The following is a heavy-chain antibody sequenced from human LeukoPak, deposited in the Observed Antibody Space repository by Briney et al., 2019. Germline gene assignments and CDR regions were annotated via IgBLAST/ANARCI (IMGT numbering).Heavy chain of an antibody. CDR3: ARGRITAAGYYYYYGMDV. D-gene: IGHD6-13*01. V-gene: IGHV4-34*01. J-gene: IGHJ6*02. Sequence: SETLSLTCAVYGASLNGHYWSWIRQPPGKGLEWIGEGSDVGGTKYNPSLKSRVTISADTSKNQFSLKLSSVTAADTAVYYCARGRITAAGYYYYYGMDVWGQGTTVTVSS. CDR2: GSDVGGT. CDR1: GASLNGHY.